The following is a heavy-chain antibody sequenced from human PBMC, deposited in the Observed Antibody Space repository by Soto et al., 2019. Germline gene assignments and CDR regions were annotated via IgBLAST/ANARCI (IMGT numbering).Heavy chain of an antibody. CDR1: GGTFSSYA. D-gene: IGHD2-15*01. V-gene: IGHV1-69*12. J-gene: IGHJ4*02. CDR3: ARAPIRLCSGDNCYSGLDS. CDR2: IIPIFNKV. Sequence: QVQLVQSGAEVKKPGSSLKVSCKSSGGTFSSYAISWVRQAPGQGLEWLGGIIPIFNKVNYAQKSQGRVTLTADDSTSTAYMELSSLRSDDTAVYYCARAPIRLCSGDNCYSGLDSWGQGTLVSVSS.